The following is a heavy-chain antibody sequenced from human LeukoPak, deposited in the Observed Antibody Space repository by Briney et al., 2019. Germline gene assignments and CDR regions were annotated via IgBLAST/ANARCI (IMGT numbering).Heavy chain of an antibody. CDR3: AREKPDSEIDY. Sequence: GESLKISCRASGYTFTSCWITWLRQMPGKGLEWMGRIDPSDSYTNYSPSFQGHVTISADKSISTAYLQWSSLKASDTAMYYCAREKPDSEIDYWGQGTLVTVSS. V-gene: IGHV5-10-1*01. CDR1: GYTFTSCW. J-gene: IGHJ4*02. D-gene: IGHD3-10*01. CDR2: IDPSDSYT.